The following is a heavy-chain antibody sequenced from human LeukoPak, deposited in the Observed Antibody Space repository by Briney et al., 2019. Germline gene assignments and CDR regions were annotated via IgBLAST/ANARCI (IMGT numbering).Heavy chain of an antibody. CDR2: ISGSGDST. CDR1: EFPFSTYA. Sequence: PGGSLRLSCAASEFPFSTYAMSWVGQAPGKGLEWVSSISGSGDSTYYADSVQGRFTISRDNSKNTLYLQINSLRAEDTAVYYCATERELLCGGWFDPWGQGTLVTVSS. V-gene: IGHV3-23*01. CDR3: ATERELLCGGWFDP. J-gene: IGHJ5*02. D-gene: IGHD2-2*01.